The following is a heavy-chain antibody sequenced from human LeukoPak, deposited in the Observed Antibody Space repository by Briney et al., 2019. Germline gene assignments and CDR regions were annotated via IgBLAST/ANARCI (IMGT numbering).Heavy chain of an antibody. Sequence: GGSLRLSCAASGFTFSSYGMHWVRQAPGKGLEWVAVISYDGSNKYYADSVKGRFTISRDNSKNTLYLQMNSLRAEDTAVYYCAKVSGSYGPPMTLSPYYYYMDVWGKGTTVTISS. CDR2: ISYDGSNK. CDR1: GFTFSSYG. J-gene: IGHJ6*03. V-gene: IGHV3-30*18. D-gene: IGHD3-10*01. CDR3: AKVSGSYGPPMTLSPYYYYMDV.